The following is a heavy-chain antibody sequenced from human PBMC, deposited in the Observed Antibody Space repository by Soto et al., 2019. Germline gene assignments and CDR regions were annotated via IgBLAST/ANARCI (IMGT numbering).Heavy chain of an antibody. D-gene: IGHD6-25*01. CDR3: ARDGADLSSAYWYFDL. V-gene: IGHV3-66*01. CDR1: GFTVSSNY. CDR2: IDSGGST. J-gene: IGHJ2*01. Sequence: GGSLRLSCAPSGFTVSSNYMSWVRQAPGKGLEWVSVIDSGGSTYYADSVKGRFTISRDNSKNTLYLQMNSLRAEDTAVYYCARDGADLSSAYWYFDLWGRGTLVTVSS.